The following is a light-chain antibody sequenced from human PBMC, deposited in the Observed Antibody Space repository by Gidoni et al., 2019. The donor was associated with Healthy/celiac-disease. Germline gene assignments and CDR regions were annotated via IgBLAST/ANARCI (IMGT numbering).Light chain of an antibody. CDR3: QKYGSPPQT. J-gene: IGKJ1*01. CDR2: ASS. CDR1: QSVSSSY. Sequence: EVVSTQSPAPLSLSRGEKAPLSCRASQSVSSSYLAWYQQTPGQAPRLLNSASSSRGTGISDRFSGSGSGTDFPITISRLEHDDFAVYYCQKYGSPPQTFGQGTKVEIK. V-gene: IGKV3-20*01.